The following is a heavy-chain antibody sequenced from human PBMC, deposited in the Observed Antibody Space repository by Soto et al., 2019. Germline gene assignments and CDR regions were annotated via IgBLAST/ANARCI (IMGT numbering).Heavy chain of an antibody. Sequence: QVQLGDSGGGVVQPGRALRLSCAASGFSFNTAGMHWLRQAPGKGLEWVAVIAFDESQEFYADYLRGRFTISRDKAKNTLCLQMKSLTPEDTAVYCATKVRMTNYLYSGMDVWGQGTTVTVSS. D-gene: IGHD1-7*01. CDR3: TKVRMTNYLYSGMDV. CDR2: IAFDESQE. V-gene: IGHV3-30*03. J-gene: IGHJ6*02. CDR1: GFSFNTAG.